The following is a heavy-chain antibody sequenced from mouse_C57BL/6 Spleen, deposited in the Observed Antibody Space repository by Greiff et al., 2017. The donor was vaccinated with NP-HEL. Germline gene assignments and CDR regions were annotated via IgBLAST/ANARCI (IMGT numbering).Heavy chain of an antibody. CDR1: GYSFPGYY. CDR2: INPSTGGT. J-gene: IGHJ3*01. CDR3: ANYYYGLAWFAY. Sequence: VQLQQSGPELVKPGASVKISCKASGYSFPGYYMNWVKQSPEKSLEWIGEINPSTGGTTYNQKFKAKATLTVDKSSSTAYMQLKSLTSEDSAVYYCANYYYGLAWFAYWGQGTLVTVSA. D-gene: IGHD1-1*01. V-gene: IGHV1-42*01.